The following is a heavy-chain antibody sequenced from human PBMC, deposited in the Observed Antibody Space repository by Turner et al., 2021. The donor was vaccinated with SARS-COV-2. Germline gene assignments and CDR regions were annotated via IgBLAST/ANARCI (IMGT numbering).Heavy chain of an antibody. CDR3: ARQRISVAGYDYYGMDV. CDR1: GGTFSSYA. D-gene: IGHD6-19*01. CDR2: IIPILGIT. Sequence: QVQLVQSVAEGKKPGSSVKFTCKASGGTFSSYAIRWVRQAPGQGLEWMVGIIPILGITNYAQKFEGRVKITANKSTSTAYMELSSLRSEDTAVYYCARQRISVAGYDYYGMDVWGQGTTVTVSS. J-gene: IGHJ6*02. V-gene: IGHV1-69*10.